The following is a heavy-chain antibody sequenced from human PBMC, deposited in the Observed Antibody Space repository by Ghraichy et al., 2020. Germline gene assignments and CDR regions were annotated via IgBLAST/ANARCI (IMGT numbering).Heavy chain of an antibody. V-gene: IGHV3-7*03. D-gene: IGHD1/OR15-1a*01. J-gene: IGHJ4*02. CDR2: IKNEGSEE. CDR1: GFNFGSYW. CDR3: VRAGSRTKFDF. Sequence: GGSLRLSCVTSGFNFGSYWMSWVRQTPGRGLEWVATIKNEGSEEFYVDSVRGRFTISRDNAMNSLFLQMSALEAEDTALYYCVRAGSRTKFDFWGQGARVTVSS.